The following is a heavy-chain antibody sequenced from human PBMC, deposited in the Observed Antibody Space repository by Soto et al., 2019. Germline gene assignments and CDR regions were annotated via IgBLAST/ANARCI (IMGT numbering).Heavy chain of an antibody. D-gene: IGHD4-17*01. J-gene: IGHJ4*02. CDR2: IYHSGYT. V-gene: IGHV4-39*01. CDR3: GSLDYFLKSYFDY. Sequence: PSETLSLTCTVSGGSISSSSYYWGWIRQPPGKGLEWIGSIYHSGYTYYNPSLKSRVTISVDTSKKQFSLKLSSVTAADTAVYYCGSLDYFLKSYFDYWGQGTLVTVSS. CDR1: GGSISSSSYY.